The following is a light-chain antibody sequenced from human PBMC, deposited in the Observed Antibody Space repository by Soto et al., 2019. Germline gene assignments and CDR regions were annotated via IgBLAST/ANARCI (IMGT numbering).Light chain of an antibody. CDR3: QQRNYWPIT. CDR1: QSVGSY. J-gene: IGKJ5*01. CDR2: DAS. Sequence: EIVLTQSPATLSLSPGERATLFCRASQSVGSYLACYQQKPGQAPRLLIYDASNRATGIPARFSGSGSGTGFTLTISSLEPEDFAVYYCQQRNYWPITFGQGTRLEIK. V-gene: IGKV3-11*01.